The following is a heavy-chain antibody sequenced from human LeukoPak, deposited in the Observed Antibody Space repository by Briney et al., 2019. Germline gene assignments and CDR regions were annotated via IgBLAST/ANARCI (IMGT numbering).Heavy chain of an antibody. J-gene: IGHJ4*02. Sequence: GGSLRLSCVSSGFSFSNYAMSWVRQAPGKGLEWVSSISGSGGSTHYADSVRGRFTISRDKTKNTLYLQMNSLRAEDTAVYYCAKSAYYDASGYYREYYFDYWGQGTLVTVSS. CDR3: AKSAYYDASGYYREYYFDY. V-gene: IGHV3-23*01. CDR1: GFSFSNYA. CDR2: ISGSGGST. D-gene: IGHD3-22*01.